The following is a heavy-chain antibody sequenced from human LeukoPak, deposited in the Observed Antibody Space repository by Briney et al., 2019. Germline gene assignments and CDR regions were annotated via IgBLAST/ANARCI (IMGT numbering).Heavy chain of an antibody. CDR3: ARCRGHSCCFDN. CDR1: GFTFSDYY. V-gene: IGHV3-11*01. J-gene: IGHJ4*02. CDR2: ISPSGATI. Sequence: GGSLRLSCAASGFTFSDYYMSWIRQAPGKGLEWVSYISPSGATISYADSVKGRFTTSRDNAKSSLYLQMNSLRAEDTAVYYCARCRGHSCCFDNWGQGTQVTVSS. D-gene: IGHD2-15*01.